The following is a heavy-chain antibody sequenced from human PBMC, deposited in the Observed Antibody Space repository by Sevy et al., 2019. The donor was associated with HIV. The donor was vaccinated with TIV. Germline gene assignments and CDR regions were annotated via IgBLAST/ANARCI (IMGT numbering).Heavy chain of an antibody. CDR2: ISSSGSTI. J-gene: IGHJ6*02. CDR3: AGDIDSYYYYGMDV. CDR1: GFTFSSYE. V-gene: IGHV3-48*03. Sequence: GGSLRLSCAASGFTFSSYEMNWVRQAPGKGLEWVSYISSSGSTIYYADSVKGRFTISRDNAKNSLYLQMNSLRAEDTAVYYWAGDIDSYYYYGMDVWGQGTTVTVSS. D-gene: IGHD3-9*01.